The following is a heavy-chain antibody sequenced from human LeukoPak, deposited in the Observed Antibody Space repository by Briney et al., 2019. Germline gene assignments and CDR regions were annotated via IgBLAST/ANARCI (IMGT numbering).Heavy chain of an antibody. CDR1: GYTFTSHG. V-gene: IGHV1-18*01. CDR3: ARDPYYYASGSYPHFDY. D-gene: IGHD3-10*01. Sequence: APVKVSCKASGYTFTSHGISWVRQAPGQGLEWMGWISGYNGNTNYAQKLQGSVTMTTDTSTSTAYMELRSLRSDDTAVYYCARDPYYYASGSYPHFDYWGLGTLVTVSS. CDR2: ISGYNGNT. J-gene: IGHJ4*02.